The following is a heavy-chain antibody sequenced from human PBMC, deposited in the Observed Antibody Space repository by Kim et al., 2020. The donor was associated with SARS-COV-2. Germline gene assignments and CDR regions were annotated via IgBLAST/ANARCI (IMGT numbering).Heavy chain of an antibody. Sequence: AVKGRFTISKHNSKNTLYLQMNGLGAEDKAVYYCARSRGWYDYYYGMDVWGQGTTVTVSS. V-gene: IGHV3-53*04. J-gene: IGHJ6*02. D-gene: IGHD6-19*01. CDR3: ARSRGWYDYYYGMDV.